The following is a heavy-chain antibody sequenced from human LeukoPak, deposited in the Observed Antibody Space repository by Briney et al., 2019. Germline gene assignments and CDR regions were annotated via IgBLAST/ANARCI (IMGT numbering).Heavy chain of an antibody. CDR1: GFTFSSYS. V-gene: IGHV3-7*01. CDR2: IKQDGSEK. CDR3: ARLGYYYDSSGYYHYYYYYYYMDV. J-gene: IGHJ6*03. Sequence: GGSLRLSCAASGFTFSSYSVNWVRQAPGKGLEWVANIKQDGSEKYYVDSVKGRFTISRDNAKNSLYLQMNSLRAEDTAVYYCARLGYYYDSSGYYHYYYYYYYMDVWGKGTTVTVSS. D-gene: IGHD3-22*01.